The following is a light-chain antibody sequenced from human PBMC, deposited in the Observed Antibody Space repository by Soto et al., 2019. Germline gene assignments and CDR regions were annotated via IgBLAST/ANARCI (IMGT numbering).Light chain of an antibody. J-gene: IGKJ1*01. CDR2: KAS. V-gene: IGKV1-5*03. CDR1: QSIGSW. CDR3: QQYDTYWT. Sequence: DIQMTQSPSTLSASVGARVTITCRASQSIGSWLAWYQQKPGKAPKFLLYKASTLESGVPSRFSGSGSGTEFTLTISSLQTDDFATYYCQQYDTYWTFGQGTKVEIK.